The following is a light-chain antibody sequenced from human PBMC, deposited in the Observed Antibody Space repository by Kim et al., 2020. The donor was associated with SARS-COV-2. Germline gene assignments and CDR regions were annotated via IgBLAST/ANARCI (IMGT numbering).Light chain of an antibody. CDR2: GAS. CDR3: QQYNYYYT. Sequence: EIVMTQSPATLSVSPGERATLSCRASQSVSSNLVWYQQKPGQAPRLLISGASTRAAGIAARFSGSGSGTEFTLTISSLQSEDFAVYYCQQYNYYYTFGQGTKLEI. J-gene: IGKJ2*01. CDR1: QSVSSN. V-gene: IGKV3-15*01.